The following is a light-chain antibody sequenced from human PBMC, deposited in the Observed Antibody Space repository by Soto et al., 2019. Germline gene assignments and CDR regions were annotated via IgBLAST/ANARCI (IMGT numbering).Light chain of an antibody. CDR2: GAS. Sequence: DIVLTQSPGTLSLSPGDRATLSCRASQSVSSSYLAWYQQKRGQPPVLLIYGASSRATGIPDRFSGSGSGTYFPLTISRLEPEDFAVYYCQQYGRSPWTFGQGTKVEVK. CDR1: QSVSSSY. J-gene: IGKJ1*01. V-gene: IGKV3-20*01. CDR3: QQYGRSPWT.